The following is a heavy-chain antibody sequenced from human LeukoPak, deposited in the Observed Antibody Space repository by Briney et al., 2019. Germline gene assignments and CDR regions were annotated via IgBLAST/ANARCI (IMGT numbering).Heavy chain of an antibody. Sequence: GGSLRLSCAASGFTFSSYTMNWVRQAPGKGLEWVSYISSSSSTIYYADFVKGRFTISRDNAKNSLYLQMNSLRAEDTAVYYCARERTYYYDSSGYSSFDYWGQGTLVTVSS. D-gene: IGHD3-22*01. V-gene: IGHV3-48*04. CDR2: ISSSSSTI. CDR1: GFTFSSYT. J-gene: IGHJ4*02. CDR3: ARERTYYYDSSGYSSFDY.